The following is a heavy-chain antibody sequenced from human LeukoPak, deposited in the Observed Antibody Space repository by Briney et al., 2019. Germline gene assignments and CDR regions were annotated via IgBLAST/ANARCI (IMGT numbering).Heavy chain of an antibody. V-gene: IGHV4-34*01. D-gene: IGHD3-3*01. CDR3: ARSSYDFWSGYYPFRAQYYFDY. CDR2: INHSGST. J-gene: IGHJ4*02. CDR1: GGSFSGYY. Sequence: SETLSLTCAVYGGSFSGYYWSWIRQPPGKGLEWIGEINHSGSTNYNPSLKSRVTISVDTSKNQFSLKLSSVTAADTAVYYCARSSYDFWSGYYPFRAQYYFDYWGQGTLVTASS.